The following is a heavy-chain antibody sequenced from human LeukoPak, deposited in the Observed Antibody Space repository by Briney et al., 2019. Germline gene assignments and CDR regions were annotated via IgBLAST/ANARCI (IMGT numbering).Heavy chain of an antibody. J-gene: IGHJ3*02. D-gene: IGHD2-2*01. CDR1: GFTLSDYY. Sequence: GGSLRLSCAAPGFTLSDYYMSWIRQAPGKGLEWVSYISSSGSTIYYADSVKGRFTISRDNAKNSLYLQMNSLRAEDTAVYYCATCSSTSCYGRGDAFDIWGQGTMVTVSS. CDR2: ISSSGSTI. V-gene: IGHV3-11*04. CDR3: ATCSSTSCYGRGDAFDI.